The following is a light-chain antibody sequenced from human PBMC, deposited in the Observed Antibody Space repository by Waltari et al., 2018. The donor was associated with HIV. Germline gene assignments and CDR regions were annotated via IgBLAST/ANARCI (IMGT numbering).Light chain of an antibody. CDR3: SSYTLTSTYV. CDR1: TRDVGGYDY. CDR2: DGN. V-gene: IGLV2-14*03. J-gene: IGLJ1*01. Sequence: QSALTQPASVSGAPGQSITISCTGTTRDVGGYDYVSWYQQHPGKAPKLIIYDGNHQTSGVSNRFSGSKSGNTASLTISGLQAEDEADYYCSSYTLTSTYVFGTGTKVTVL.